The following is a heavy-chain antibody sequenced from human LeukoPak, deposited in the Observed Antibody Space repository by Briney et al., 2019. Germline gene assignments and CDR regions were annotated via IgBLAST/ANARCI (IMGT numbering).Heavy chain of an antibody. CDR2: MYFTGST. J-gene: IGHJ1*01. CDR1: GDSFSRSYYY. D-gene: IGHD1-26*01. Sequence: PSETLSLTCSVSGDSFSRSYYYGGWIRQSPGKGLEWIGSMYFTGSTFYTPSLESRVTISGDTSKNQFSLKLSSVSAADTAVYYCVRLFCATSACPRGYVHHWGQGTRVIVSS. CDR3: VRLFCATSACPRGYVHH. V-gene: IGHV4-39*01.